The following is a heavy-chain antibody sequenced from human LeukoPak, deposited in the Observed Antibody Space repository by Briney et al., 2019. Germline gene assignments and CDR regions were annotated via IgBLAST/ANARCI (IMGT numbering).Heavy chain of an antibody. Sequence: SVKVSCKASGGTFSSYAISWVRQAPGQGLEWMGRIIPILGIANYAQKFQGRVAITADKSTSTAYMELSSLRSEDTAVYYCARDGYNPIESAYWGQGTLVTVSS. J-gene: IGHJ4*02. CDR3: ARDGYNPIESAY. CDR1: GGTFSSYA. CDR2: IIPILGIA. D-gene: IGHD5-24*01. V-gene: IGHV1-69*04.